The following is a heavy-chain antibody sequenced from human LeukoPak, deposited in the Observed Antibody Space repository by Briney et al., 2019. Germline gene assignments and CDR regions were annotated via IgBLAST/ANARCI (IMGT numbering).Heavy chain of an antibody. CDR1: GGTFSSYA. Sequence: ASVKVSCKASGGTFSSYAISWVRQAPGQGLEWMGGIIPIFGTANYAQKFQGRVTITADKSTSTAYMELSSLRSEDTAVCYCARVPPYYYDSSGYLIPDYWGQGTLVTVSS. CDR3: ARVPPYYYDSSGYLIPDY. V-gene: IGHV1-69*06. J-gene: IGHJ4*02. CDR2: IIPIFGTA. D-gene: IGHD3-22*01.